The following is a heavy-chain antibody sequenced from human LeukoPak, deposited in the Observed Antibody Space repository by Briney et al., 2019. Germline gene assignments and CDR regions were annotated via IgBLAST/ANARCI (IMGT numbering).Heavy chain of an antibody. CDR3: TTDPDIIVATTATDDWFDP. CDR2: IKIKTDAGTT. Sequence: PGGSLRLSCAASGVTFSYAWMSWVRQAPGKGLEWVGRIKIKTDAGTTDYAASVKGRFTISRDASINTLFLQMNSLTTEDTAVYYCTTDPDIIVATTATDDWFDPWGQGTLVTVSS. CDR1: GVTFSYAW. J-gene: IGHJ5*02. V-gene: IGHV3-15*01. D-gene: IGHD2-2*01.